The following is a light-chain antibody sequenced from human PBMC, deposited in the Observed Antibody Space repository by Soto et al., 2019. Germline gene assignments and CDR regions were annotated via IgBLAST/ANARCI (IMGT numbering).Light chain of an antibody. J-gene: IGLJ1*01. CDR3: SSYTRSSTYV. CDR2: DVS. Sequence: QSVLTQPASVSGSPGQSITISCTGTSSDVGGYNYVSWYQQHPGKAPKVMIYDVSNRPSGVSNRFSGSKSGNTASLTISGLQAEDEADYYCSSYTRSSTYVFGTGTKLTVL. V-gene: IGLV2-14*01. CDR1: SSDVGGYNY.